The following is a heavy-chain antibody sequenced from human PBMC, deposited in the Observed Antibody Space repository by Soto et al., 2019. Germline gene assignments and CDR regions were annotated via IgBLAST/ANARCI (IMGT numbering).Heavy chain of an antibody. CDR2: IYTSGNT. V-gene: IGHV4-4*07. D-gene: IGHD4-17*01. Sequence: SETLSLTCTVSGGSISNYYWSWIRQPAGKGLEWIGRIYTSGNTNYNPSLKGRVTMSVDMSKNQFSLKLSSVAAADTAVYYCARDDTGDNGRAFDPWGQGTLVTVSS. CDR1: GGSISNYY. J-gene: IGHJ5*02. CDR3: ARDDTGDNGRAFDP.